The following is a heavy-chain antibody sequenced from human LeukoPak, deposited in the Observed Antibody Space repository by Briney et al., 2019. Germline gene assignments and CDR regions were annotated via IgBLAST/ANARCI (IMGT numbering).Heavy chain of an antibody. CDR3: ARSGGPRGTVTPPGDF. CDR1: GYTFTTYT. Sequence: ASVKVSCKASGYTFTTYTMHWVRQAPGQRLEWMGWINADTGNTKCSQEFQGRLTITRDTSASTVYMELSSLKSEDMAVYYCARSGGPRGTVTPPGDFWGQGTLVTVSS. V-gene: IGHV1-3*03. D-gene: IGHD4-17*01. J-gene: IGHJ4*02. CDR2: INADTGNT.